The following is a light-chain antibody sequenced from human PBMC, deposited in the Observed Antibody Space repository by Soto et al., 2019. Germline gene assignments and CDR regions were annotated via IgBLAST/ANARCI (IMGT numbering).Light chain of an antibody. CDR2: EVR. CDR3: SSFTPKSTLI. CDR1: IRDVGAYNL. J-gene: IGLJ2*01. V-gene: IGLV2-14*01. Sequence: QSVLTQPASVSGSPGQSITISCAGTIRDVGAYNLVSWYQQYPGRAPQLILYEVRNRPSGISFRFSGFKSGNTASLTISGLQAEDEADYYCSSFTPKSTLIFGGGTKVTVL.